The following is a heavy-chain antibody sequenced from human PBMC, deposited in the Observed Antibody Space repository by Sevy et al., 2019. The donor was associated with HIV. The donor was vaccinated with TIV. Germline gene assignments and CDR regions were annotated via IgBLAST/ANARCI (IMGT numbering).Heavy chain of an antibody. D-gene: IGHD6-19*01. V-gene: IGHV3-7*04. Sequence: GGSLRLSCAASGFTFSEFWMTWVRQPPGKGLQWLANIKKDGSETNYVDSVKGRFTISRDNARNSLYLQLDSMRAEDTAVYYCVRAIRTGWYPTWFDSWGLGTLVTVSS. J-gene: IGHJ5*01. CDR1: GFTFSEFW. CDR3: VRAIRTGWYPTWFDS. CDR2: IKKDGSET.